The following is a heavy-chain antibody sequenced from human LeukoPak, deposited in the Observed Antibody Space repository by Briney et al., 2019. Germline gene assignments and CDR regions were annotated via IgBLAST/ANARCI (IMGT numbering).Heavy chain of an antibody. V-gene: IGHV3-48*04. J-gene: IGHJ4*02. D-gene: IGHD1-20*01. CDR2: ISSSGSTI. CDR1: GFTFSSYA. Sequence: GGSLRLSCAASGFTFSSYAMSWVRRAPGKGLEWVSYISSSGSTIYYADSVKGRFTISRDNAKNSLYLQMNSPRAEDTAVYYCARRRYNWNAIDYWGQGTLVTVSS. CDR3: ARRRYNWNAIDY.